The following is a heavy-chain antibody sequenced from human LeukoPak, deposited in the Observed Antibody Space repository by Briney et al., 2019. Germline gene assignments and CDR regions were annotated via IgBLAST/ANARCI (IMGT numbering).Heavy chain of an antibody. CDR3: VKPPEWLRLRADVFET. CDR1: GFSFSTYG. Sequence: GGSLRLSCAASGFSFSTYGMSWVRQSPGKGLEWVSGISGSGDHTYHGDSVRGRFTISRDNSNNTLYLEMKSLIVEDTALYYCVKPPEWLRLRADVFETWGQGTMVTVSS. J-gene: IGHJ3*02. D-gene: IGHD5-12*01. CDR2: ISGSGDHT. V-gene: IGHV3-23*01.